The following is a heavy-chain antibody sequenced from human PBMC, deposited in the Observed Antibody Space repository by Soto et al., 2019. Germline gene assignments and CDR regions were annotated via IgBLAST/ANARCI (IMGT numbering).Heavy chain of an antibody. J-gene: IGHJ5*02. Sequence: SETLSLTCTVSGGSISSSSYYWGWIRQPPGKGLEWIGTIYYSGNTYYNLSLKSRVTVSVDTSNNQFSLKLSYVTAADTAVYYWARQMGSGKWSFDTWGQGALVNVSS. V-gene: IGHV4-39*01. CDR2: IYYSGNT. D-gene: IGHD1-26*01. CDR1: GGSISSSSYY. CDR3: ARQMGSGKWSFDT.